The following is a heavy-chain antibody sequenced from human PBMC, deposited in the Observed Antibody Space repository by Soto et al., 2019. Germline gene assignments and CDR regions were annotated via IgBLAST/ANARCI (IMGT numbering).Heavy chain of an antibody. D-gene: IGHD2-2*01. Sequence: TLSLTCTVSGGSISSRSYYWGWIRQPPGKGLEWIGSIYYSGSTYYNPSLKSRVTISVDTSKNQFSLKLSSVTAADTAVYYCASPIVVVPAVGGYYYGMDVWGQGTTVTVSS. CDR3: ASPIVVVPAVGGYYYGMDV. V-gene: IGHV4-39*01. J-gene: IGHJ6*02. CDR2: IYYSGST. CDR1: GGSISSRSYY.